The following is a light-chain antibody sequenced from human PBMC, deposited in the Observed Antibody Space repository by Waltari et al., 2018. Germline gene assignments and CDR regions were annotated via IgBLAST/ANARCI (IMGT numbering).Light chain of an antibody. Sequence: DIQMTQSPSYVSASVGDRVTITCRASQEISTSLAWCQQKAGTAPKLLIYTASTLQTGVPSRCSGSASGTDFTLTINSLQPEDFATYFCQQGNSFPPTFGPGTKVEI. J-gene: IGKJ1*01. V-gene: IGKV1-12*01. CDR2: TAS. CDR3: QQGNSFPPT. CDR1: QEISTS.